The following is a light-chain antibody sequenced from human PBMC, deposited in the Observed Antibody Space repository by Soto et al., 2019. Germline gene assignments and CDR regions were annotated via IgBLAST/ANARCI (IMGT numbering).Light chain of an antibody. CDR3: CSYAGSSTVV. J-gene: IGLJ2*01. CDR2: EGS. V-gene: IGLV2-23*01. CDR1: SSDIGNYNL. Sequence: QSALTQPASVSGSPGQSITISCTGTSSDIGNYNLVSWYQQHPGKAPKLMIYEGSQRPSGVSNRFSGSKSGSTASLTISGLQAEDEADYYCCSYAGSSTVVFGGGTQLTVL.